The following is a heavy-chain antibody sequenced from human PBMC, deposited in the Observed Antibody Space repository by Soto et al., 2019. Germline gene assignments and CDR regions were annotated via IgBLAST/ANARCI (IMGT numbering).Heavy chain of an antibody. J-gene: IGHJ3*02. CDR3: ERDKTHYDDISSYLDTFDI. CDR2: IIPIFGTA. V-gene: IGHV1-69*01. D-gene: IGHD3-22*01. CDR1: GGTFSSYA. Sequence: QVQLVQSGAEVKKPGSSVKVSCKASGGTFSSYAISWVRQAPGQGLEWMGGIIPIFGTANYAQKFQGRVPITKGESASTANMELNSLRSEDPAVYYCERDKTHYDDISSYLDTFDIWGKGTMVTVSS.